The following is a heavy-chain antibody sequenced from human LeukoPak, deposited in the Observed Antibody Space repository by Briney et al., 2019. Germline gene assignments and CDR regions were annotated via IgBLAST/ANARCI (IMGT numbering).Heavy chain of an antibody. D-gene: IGHD3-3*01. Sequence: SETLSLTCTVSGGSLSSYYWSWIRQLPGKGLEWIGYIYYSGSTNYNPSLKSRVTISVDTSKDQFSLKLSSVTAADTAVYYCARAPQLRFLEWLPQLDYWGQGTLVTVSS. V-gene: IGHV4-59*08. CDR2: IYYSGST. CDR3: ARAPQLRFLEWLPQLDY. J-gene: IGHJ4*02. CDR1: GGSLSSYY.